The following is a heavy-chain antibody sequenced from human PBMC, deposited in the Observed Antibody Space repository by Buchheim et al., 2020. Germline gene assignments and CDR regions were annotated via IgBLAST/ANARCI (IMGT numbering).Heavy chain of an antibody. V-gene: IGHV4-4*02. CDR2: MHHGGTT. Sequence: QVQLQESGPGLVEPSGTLSLTCAVSGVSISSSNWWSWVRQPPGEGLEWIGEMHHGGTTNYNPSLESPVTISVDKSKNHFSLKLTSVTAADTAVYYCVRYPYGIIPPGIDYWGQGTL. J-gene: IGHJ4*02. D-gene: IGHD1-1*01. CDR1: GVSISSSNW. CDR3: VRYPYGIIPPGIDY.